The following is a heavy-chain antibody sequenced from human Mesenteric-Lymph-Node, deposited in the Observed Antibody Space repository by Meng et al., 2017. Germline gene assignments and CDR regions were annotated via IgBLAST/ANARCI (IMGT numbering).Heavy chain of an antibody. V-gene: IGHV1-69*04. CDR3: AKDPVETSYGMDV. Sequence: SVKVSCKASGGTFSSYTISWVRQAPGQGLEWMGRIIPILGIANYAQKFQGRVTITADKSTSTAYMELSSLRSEDTAVYYCAKDPVETSYGMDVWGQGTTVTVSS. CDR1: GGTFSSYT. CDR2: IIPILGIA. J-gene: IGHJ6*02.